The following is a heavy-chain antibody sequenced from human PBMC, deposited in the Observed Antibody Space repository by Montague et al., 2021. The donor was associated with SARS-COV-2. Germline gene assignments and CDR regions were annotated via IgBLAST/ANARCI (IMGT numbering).Heavy chain of an antibody. CDR1: GDSVKTNLYS. Sequence: SETLSLTCTISGDSVKTNLYSWVWIRQPPGKGLEWIGNIYYTGTTYYIPSLKSRVTMSVDTSKNQFSLKLTSVTAADTAVYYCANTDRCSSGSCYSPFDTWGQGSMVTVSS. D-gene: IGHD2-15*01. CDR3: ANTDRCSSGSCYSPFDT. CDR2: IYYTGTT. V-gene: IGHV4-39*01. J-gene: IGHJ4*02.